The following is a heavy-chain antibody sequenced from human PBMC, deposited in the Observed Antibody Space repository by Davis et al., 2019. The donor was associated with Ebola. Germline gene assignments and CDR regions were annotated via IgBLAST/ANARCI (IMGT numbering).Heavy chain of an antibody. J-gene: IGHJ3*02. CDR1: GGTFRSHA. D-gene: IGHD4/OR15-4a*01. Sequence: AASVKVSCKASGGTFRSHAISWVRQARGQGLEWMGGIIPIFGPANYGQKFQGRVTITADESTSTAYMDLSSLRSEDTAIYYCAAQVAYGGSYRGGLDTWGQGTLVTVSS. V-gene: IGHV1-69*13. CDR2: IIPIFGPA. CDR3: AAQVAYGGSYRGGLDT.